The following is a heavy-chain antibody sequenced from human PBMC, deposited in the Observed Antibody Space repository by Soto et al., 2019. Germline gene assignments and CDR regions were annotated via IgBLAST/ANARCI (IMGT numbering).Heavy chain of an antibody. Sequence: QVQLVQSGAEVKKPGASVKVSCKASGYTFTSYGISWVRQAPGQGLEWMGWISAYNGNTNYEQTLQGRVTMTTDTTPSSAYMESRSVRADDTAVYYCARDRRVPAGIAKYHYYGMDVWGQGTTVTVSS. D-gene: IGHD2-2*02. J-gene: IGHJ6*02. CDR1: GYTFTSYG. V-gene: IGHV1-18*01. CDR2: ISAYNGNT. CDR3: ARDRRVPAGIAKYHYYGMDV.